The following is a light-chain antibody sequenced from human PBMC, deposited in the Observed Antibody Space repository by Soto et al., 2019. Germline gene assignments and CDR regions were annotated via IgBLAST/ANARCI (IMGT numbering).Light chain of an antibody. J-gene: IGKJ2*01. Sequence: EIVLTQSPGTLSLSPGERATLSCRASQSVSSSYLAWYQQKPGQAPRLLIYGASSRATGIPDRFSGSGSGKDFTLTITRLEPEDFAVNYCQRYGRSPQYTFGQRTKLEIK. CDR2: GAS. CDR3: QRYGRSPQYT. CDR1: QSVSSSY. V-gene: IGKV3-20*01.